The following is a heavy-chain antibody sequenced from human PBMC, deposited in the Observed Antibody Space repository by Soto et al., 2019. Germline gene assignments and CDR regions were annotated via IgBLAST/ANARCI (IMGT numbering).Heavy chain of an antibody. CDR1: GVTLSYAW. CDR2: IKAKTDGGTT. J-gene: IGHJ4*02. Sequence: SLRLSCTPSGVTLSYAWILWVRQAPGKGLEWVGRIKAKTDGGTTDYAAPVKGRFTISRDDSKNTLYLQMNSLKTDDTAVYYCTALYGYSSGQFAHWGQGTLVTVSS. V-gene: IGHV3-15*07. D-gene: IGHD6-19*01. CDR3: TALYGYSSGQFAH.